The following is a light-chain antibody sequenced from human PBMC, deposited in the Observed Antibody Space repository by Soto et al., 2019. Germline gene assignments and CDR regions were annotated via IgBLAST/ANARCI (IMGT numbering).Light chain of an antibody. CDR2: GAS. J-gene: IGKJ4*01. V-gene: IGKV3-20*01. Sequence: EIVLTQSPGTLSLSPGERATLSCRASQSVSSTYIAWYQQKPGQAPRLLIYGASSRATGIPDRFSGSGSGTDFTLTISRLEPEDFAVFYCQQYVNSPLTFGGGTKVDIK. CDR1: QSVSSTY. CDR3: QQYVNSPLT.